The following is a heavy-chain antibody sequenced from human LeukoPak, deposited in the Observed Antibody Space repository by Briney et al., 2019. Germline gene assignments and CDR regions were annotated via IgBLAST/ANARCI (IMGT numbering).Heavy chain of an antibody. Sequence: SQTLSLTCTVYGGSISSSSYYWSWIRQPAGKGLEWIGRIYTSGSTYYNPSLKSRVTISVDTSKNQFSLKLSSVTAADTAVYYCARLWQNWFDPWGQGTLVTVSS. J-gene: IGHJ5*02. CDR1: GGSISSSSYY. CDR3: ARLWQNWFDP. V-gene: IGHV4-61*02. CDR2: IYTSGST.